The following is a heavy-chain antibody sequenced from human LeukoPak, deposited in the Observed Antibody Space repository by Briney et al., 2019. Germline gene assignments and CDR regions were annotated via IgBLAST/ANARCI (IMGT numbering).Heavy chain of an antibody. D-gene: IGHD1-7*01. J-gene: IGHJ3*02. CDR2: IDPSDSYT. CDR1: GYSFTNYW. Sequence: GESLRISCKGSGYSFTNYWITWVRQMPGKGLEWMERIDPSDSYTNYSPSFQGHVTMSADKSISTAYLQWSSLKASDTAIYYCARRALNYDALDIWGQGTMVTVSS. V-gene: IGHV5-10-1*01. CDR3: ARRALNYDALDI.